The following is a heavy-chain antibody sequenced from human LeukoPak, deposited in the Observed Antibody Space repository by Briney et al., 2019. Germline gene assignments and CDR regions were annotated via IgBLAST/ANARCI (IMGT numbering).Heavy chain of an antibody. Sequence: GGSLRLSCAASGFTYSNYAMTWVRQAPGKGLEWVSSISSGGHSTYYAGSVKGRFTISRDNSKNTLFLQMNSLRAEDTAVYYCAKDARRTSGWYFFDYWGQGTLVTVSS. CDR3: AKDARRTSGWYFFDY. J-gene: IGHJ4*02. V-gene: IGHV3-23*01. D-gene: IGHD6-19*01. CDR1: GFTYSNYA. CDR2: ISSGGHST.